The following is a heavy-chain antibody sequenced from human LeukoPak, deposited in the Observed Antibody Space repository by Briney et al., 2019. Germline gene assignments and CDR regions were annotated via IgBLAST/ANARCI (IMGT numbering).Heavy chain of an antibody. CDR1: GFSLSTSGMC. D-gene: IGHD3-10*01. CDR2: IDWDDDK. Sequence: ESGPTLVKPTQTLTLTCTFSGFSLSTSGMCVTWIRQPPGKALEWLALIDWDDDKYYSTSLKTRLTISKDTSKNQVVLTMTNMDPVDTATYYCARIRGVPYGSGSYKGYYFDYWGQGTPVTVSS. V-gene: IGHV2-70*01. CDR3: ARIRGVPYGSGSYKGYYFDY. J-gene: IGHJ4*02.